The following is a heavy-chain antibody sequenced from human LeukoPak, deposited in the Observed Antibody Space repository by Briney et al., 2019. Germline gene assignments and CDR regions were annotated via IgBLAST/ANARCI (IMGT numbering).Heavy chain of an antibody. CDR3: ARHAFGSTRCFDY. Sequence: GASLKISCKGSGSIFTTYWIGWVRQLPGKGLEWMGIIYPGDSDTTYSPSFQGQVTISADKSISTAYLQWSSLKASDTAMYYCARHAFGSTRCFDYWGQGTLVTVSS. CDR2: IYPGDSDT. D-gene: IGHD2-2*01. CDR1: GSIFTTYW. J-gene: IGHJ4*02. V-gene: IGHV5-51*01.